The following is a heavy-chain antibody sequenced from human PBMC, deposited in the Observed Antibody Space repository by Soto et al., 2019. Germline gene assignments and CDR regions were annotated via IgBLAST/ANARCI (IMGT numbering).Heavy chain of an antibody. V-gene: IGHV4-4*02. CDR2: IYHSGST. J-gene: IGHJ5*02. CDR1: GGSISSSNW. CDR3: ARGSAYGSGSYNWFDP. Sequence: SETLSLTCAVSGGSISSSNWWSWVRQPPGKGLEWIGEIYHSGSTNYNPSLKSRVTISVDKSKNQFSLKLSSVTAADTAVYYCARGSAYGSGSYNWFDPWGQGTLVTVSS. D-gene: IGHD3-10*01.